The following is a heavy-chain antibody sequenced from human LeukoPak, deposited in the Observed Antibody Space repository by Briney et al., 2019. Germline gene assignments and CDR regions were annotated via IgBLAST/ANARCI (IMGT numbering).Heavy chain of an antibody. CDR2: IYPGDSDT. CDR1: GYSFTSYW. D-gene: IGHD2-15*01. J-gene: IGHJ6*02. Sequence: GESLKVSCKGSGYSFTSYWIGWVRQMPGKGLEWMGIIYPGDSDTRYSPSFQGQVTISADKSISTAYLQWSSLKASDTAMYYCARAYCSGGSCYSGDYYYGMDVWGQGTTVTVSS. V-gene: IGHV5-51*01. CDR3: ARAYCSGGSCYSGDYYYGMDV.